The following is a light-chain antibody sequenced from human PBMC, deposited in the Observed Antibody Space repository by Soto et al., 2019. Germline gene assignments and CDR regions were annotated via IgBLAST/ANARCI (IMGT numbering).Light chain of an antibody. CDR2: GIS. Sequence: EIVLTQSPGTLSFSPGEGATLSCRASHTISSSYLAWYQQKPGQAPRLLMYGISRRATGIPDRFSGSGSGTDFTLTITRLEPEDFAVYYCQQYVTSSPRTFGQGTKVDIK. J-gene: IGKJ1*01. CDR3: QQYVTSSPRT. V-gene: IGKV3-20*01. CDR1: HTISSSY.